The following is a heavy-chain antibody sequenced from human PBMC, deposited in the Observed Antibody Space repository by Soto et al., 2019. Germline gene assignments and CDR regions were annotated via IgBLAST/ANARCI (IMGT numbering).Heavy chain of an antibody. V-gene: IGHV1-2*04. CDR1: GYTFTGYF. Sequence: ASVKVSCKASGYTFTGYFMHWVRQAPGQGLEWMGWINTNSGGTNYAQKFQGWVTMTRDTSISTAYMEVSRLRSDDTAVYYCASLGLNYSYGLDVWGQGTTVTVSS. CDR3: ASLGLNYSYGLDV. CDR2: INTNSGGT. J-gene: IGHJ6*02. D-gene: IGHD3-16*01.